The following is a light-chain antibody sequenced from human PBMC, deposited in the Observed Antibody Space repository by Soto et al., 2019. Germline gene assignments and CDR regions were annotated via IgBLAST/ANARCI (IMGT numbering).Light chain of an antibody. Sequence: QSPGSISISVGDRVTITCLASQGIRSALGWYQQKPGKVPKLLIYAASTLQSGVPARFSGSGSGTDFTLTISSLKPEDFAAYYCQPRCSYSWAVGLGTKVDI. V-gene: IGKV1-6*01. CDR2: AAS. CDR1: QGIRSA. J-gene: IGKJ1*01. CDR3: QPRCSYSWA.